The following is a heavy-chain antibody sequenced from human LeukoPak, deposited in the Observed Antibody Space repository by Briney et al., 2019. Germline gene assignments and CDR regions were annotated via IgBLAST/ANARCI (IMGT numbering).Heavy chain of an antibody. Sequence: SETLSLTCTVSGGSISISSYYWGWIRQPPGKGLEWIGTIYYSGITYYNPSLKSRVTISVDTSKNQFSLKLSSVTAADTAVYYCARGGSGWYRNWFDPWGQGTLVTVSS. CDR3: ARGGSGWYRNWFDP. CDR2: IYYSGIT. D-gene: IGHD6-19*01. J-gene: IGHJ5*02. CDR1: GGSISISSYY. V-gene: IGHV4-39*07.